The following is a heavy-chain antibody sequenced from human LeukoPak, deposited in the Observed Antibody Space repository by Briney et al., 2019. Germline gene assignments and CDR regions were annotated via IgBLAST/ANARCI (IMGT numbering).Heavy chain of an antibody. D-gene: IGHD4-11*01. J-gene: IGHJ5*02. V-gene: IGHV3-11*04. CDR2: ISSSGSTI. Sequence: PGGSLRLSCAASGFTFSDYYMSWIRQAPGKGLEWVSYISSSGSTIYYADSVKGRFTISRDNAKNSLYLQMNSLRAEDTAVYYCARVAPYDYSFCFDPWGQGTLVTVSS. CDR3: ARVAPYDYSFCFDP. CDR1: GFTFSDYY.